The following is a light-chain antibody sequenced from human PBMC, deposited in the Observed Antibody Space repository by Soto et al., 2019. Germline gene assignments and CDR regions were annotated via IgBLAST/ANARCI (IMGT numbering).Light chain of an antibody. CDR1: QSLVHSDGNTH. CDR3: MQVTHFPPT. Sequence: DVVMTQPPLSSPVTLGQPASISCKSSQSLVHSDGNTHLSWLQQRPGQPPRLLIYYVSNRFSGVPDRFSGSGAGTDFTLKISRVEAEDVGIYYCMQVTHFPPTFGGGTKVELK. J-gene: IGKJ4*01. V-gene: IGKV2-24*01. CDR2: YVS.